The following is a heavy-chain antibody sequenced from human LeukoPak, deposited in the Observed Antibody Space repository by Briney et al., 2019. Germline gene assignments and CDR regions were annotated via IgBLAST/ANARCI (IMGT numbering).Heavy chain of an antibody. V-gene: IGHV4-59*01. CDR3: ARVFDSGSQAYFYYMDV. J-gene: IGHJ6*03. Sequence: SETLSLTCTVSGGSIRGYYWSWIRQPPGKGLEWIGYIYSSGSTNYNPSLKSRVTMSVDTFKNQFSLKVSSVTAADTAVYYCARVFDSGSQAYFYYMDVWGKGTTVTISS. D-gene: IGHD3-10*01. CDR1: GGSIRGYY. CDR2: IYSSGST.